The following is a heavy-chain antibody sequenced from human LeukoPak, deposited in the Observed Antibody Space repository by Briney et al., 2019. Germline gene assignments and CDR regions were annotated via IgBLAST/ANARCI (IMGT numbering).Heavy chain of an antibody. V-gene: IGHV1-8*02. J-gene: IGHJ5*02. D-gene: IGHD6-19*01. Sequence: ASVKVSCKASGYTFTGYYMHWVRQAPGQGLEWMGRINPNSGNTGYAQKFQGRVTMTRNTSISTAYMELSSLRSEDTAVYYCARGYSSGWYQRDWFDPWGQGTLVTVSS. CDR3: ARGYSSGWYQRDWFDP. CDR1: GYTFTGYY. CDR2: INPNSGNT.